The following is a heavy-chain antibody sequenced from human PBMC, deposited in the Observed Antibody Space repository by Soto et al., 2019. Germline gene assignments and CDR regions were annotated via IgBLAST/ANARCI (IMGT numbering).Heavy chain of an antibody. CDR3: ARLVERQCINF. D-gene: IGHD2-15*01. CDR1: GFSISSYW. V-gene: IGHV3-7*02. J-gene: IGHJ4*02. CDR2: ITEDGRKE. Sequence: EVQLVESGGGLVQPGGSLRLSCVASGFSISSYWMSWVRQAPGKGLEWVDNITEDGRKEYYLDSVKGRFTSSRDNAKNSLYMQINSLRVEETADYYSARLVERQCINFWGQGTLVTVSS.